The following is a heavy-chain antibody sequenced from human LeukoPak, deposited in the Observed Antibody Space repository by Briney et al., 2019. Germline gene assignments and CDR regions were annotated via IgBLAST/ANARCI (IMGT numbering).Heavy chain of an antibody. Sequence: SETLSLTCTVSGGSTSSYYWSWIRQPPGKGLEWIGYNYYSGSTNYDPSLKSRVTISVDTSKNQFSLKLSSVTAADTAVYYCARASSSSRDYYGMDVWGQGTTVTVSS. CDR1: GGSTSSYY. J-gene: IGHJ6*02. CDR3: ARASSSSRDYYGMDV. CDR2: NYYSGST. D-gene: IGHD6-13*01. V-gene: IGHV4-59*01.